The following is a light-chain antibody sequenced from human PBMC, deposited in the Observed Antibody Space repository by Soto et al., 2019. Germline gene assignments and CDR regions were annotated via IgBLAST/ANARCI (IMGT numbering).Light chain of an antibody. CDR2: HAS. CDR1: QGISSD. Sequence: IQVTHSPSTVSASVGDRLTITCRASQGISSDLAWYQQKPGTAPKLLIYHASTLESGVPSRFSGSGSGTEFTLTISSLQPEDFATYYCQQYNSYSFGQGTKVDIK. J-gene: IGKJ1*01. V-gene: IGKV1-5*01. CDR3: QQYNSYS.